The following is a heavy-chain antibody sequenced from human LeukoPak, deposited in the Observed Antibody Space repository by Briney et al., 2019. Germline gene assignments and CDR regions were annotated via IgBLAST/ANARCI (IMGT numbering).Heavy chain of an antibody. CDR2: IKRTVYGAPT. CDR3: TSGYSVAQHDHY. V-gene: IGHV3-15*07. D-gene: IGHD5/OR15-5a*01. CDR1: GFPLSDAW. J-gene: IGHJ4*02. Sequence: GGSLRLSCAVSGFPLSDAWMNWVRQAPGKGLEWVGRIKRTVYGAPTDYAAPVKGRFIITRDDSRNMLYLQMYSLKTEDTAVYFCTSGYSVAQHDHYWGPGTLVIVSS.